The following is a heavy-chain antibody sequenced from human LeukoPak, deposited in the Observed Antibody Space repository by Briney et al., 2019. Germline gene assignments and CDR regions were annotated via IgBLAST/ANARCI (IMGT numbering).Heavy chain of an antibody. V-gene: IGHV1-69*13. D-gene: IGHD3-10*01. CDR1: GYTLTELS. CDR3: ARDGSGDY. CDR2: IIPIFGTA. J-gene: IGHJ4*02. Sequence: ASVKVSCKVSGYTLTELSMHWVRQAPGQGLEWMGGIIPIFGTANYAQKFQGRVTITADESTSTAYMELSSLRSEDTAVYYCARDGSGDYWGQGTLVTVSS.